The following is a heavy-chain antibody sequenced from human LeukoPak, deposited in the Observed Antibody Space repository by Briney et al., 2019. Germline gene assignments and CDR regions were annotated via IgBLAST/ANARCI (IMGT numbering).Heavy chain of an antibody. V-gene: IGHV4-61*02. CDR1: GVSISTGNYY. CDR3: AWGDSSGYPFDP. D-gene: IGHD3-22*01. J-gene: IGHJ5*02. Sequence: SETLSLTCTVSGVSISTGNYYWSWIRQPAGKGLEYIGRIYTTGGTSGSTYYNPSLKSRVTISVDTSKSQFSLKLSSVTAADTAVYYCAWGDSSGYPFDPWGQGTLVTVSS. CDR2: IYTTGGTSGST.